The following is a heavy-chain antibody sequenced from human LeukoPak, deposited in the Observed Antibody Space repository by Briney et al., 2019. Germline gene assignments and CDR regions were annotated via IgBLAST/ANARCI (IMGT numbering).Heavy chain of an antibody. D-gene: IGHD6-6*01. Sequence: ASVKVSCKASGYTFTSYYMHWVRQAPGQGLEWMGIINPSGGSTSYAQKFQGRVTMTEDTSTDTAYMELSSLRSEDTAVYYCAILYLMLVSGSSPGDDYWGQGTLVTVSS. V-gene: IGHV1-46*01. J-gene: IGHJ4*02. CDR1: GYTFTSYY. CDR2: INPSGGST. CDR3: AILYLMLVSGSSPGDDY.